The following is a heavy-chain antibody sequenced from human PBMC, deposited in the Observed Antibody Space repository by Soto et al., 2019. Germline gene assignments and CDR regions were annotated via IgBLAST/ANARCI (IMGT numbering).Heavy chain of an antibody. CDR3: ARVRAGGVGWFDL. V-gene: IGHV3-72*01. D-gene: IGHD3-16*01. Sequence: GSLRLSCVASGFTFSDHYMDWVRQAPGKGLEWVGRTRNKVNSYTTEYAASVKGRFISSRDDSKNSLYLQMNSLKTEDTAVYYCARVRAGGVGWFDLWGQGTLVTVSS. CDR2: TRNKVNSYTT. J-gene: IGHJ5*02. CDR1: GFTFSDHY.